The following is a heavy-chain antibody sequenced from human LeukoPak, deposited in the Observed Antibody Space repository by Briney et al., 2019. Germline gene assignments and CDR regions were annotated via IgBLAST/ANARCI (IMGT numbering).Heavy chain of an antibody. J-gene: IGHJ4*02. CDR1: GFTFSNYG. V-gene: IGHV3-23*01. CDR3: ARDYDCEDAGGFDY. CDR2: PSSSGGST. Sequence: GGSLRLSCAASGFTFSNYGMNWVRQAPGKGLEWVSAPSSSGGSTYYADSVKGRFTISRDNSKNTLYLQMNSLRAEDTAVYYCARDYDCEDAGGFDYWGQGTLVTVSS. D-gene: IGHD2-21*02.